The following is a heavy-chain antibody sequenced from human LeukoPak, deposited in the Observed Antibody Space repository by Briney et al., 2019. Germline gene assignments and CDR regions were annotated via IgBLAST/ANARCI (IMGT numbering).Heavy chain of an antibody. V-gene: IGHV4-39*01. D-gene: IGHD4-11*01. CDR3: ARLAITTTLMDY. CDR2: IYYSGST. Sequence: PSETLSLTCTVSGGSISSSSYYWGWIRQPPGKGLEWIGSIYYSGSTYYNPSLKSRVTISVDTSKNQFSLKLSSVTAADTAVYYCARLAITTTLMDYWGQGTLVTVSS. J-gene: IGHJ4*02. CDR1: GGSISSSSYY.